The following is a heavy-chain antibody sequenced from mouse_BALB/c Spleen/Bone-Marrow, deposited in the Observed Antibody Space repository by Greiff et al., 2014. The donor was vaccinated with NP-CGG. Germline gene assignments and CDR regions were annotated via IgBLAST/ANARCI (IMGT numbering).Heavy chain of an antibody. Sequence: VQLQQSGTDLVKPGASVKLSCTASGFNIKDTYMHWVKQRPEQGLDWIGRIDPASGNIQYDPKFQGRAAITADTSSNTAYLRLSSLTSEDTAVYYCASLTGTFDYWGQGTPLTVSS. J-gene: IGHJ2*01. CDR1: GFNIKDTY. CDR3: ASLTGTFDY. V-gene: IGHV14-3*02. CDR2: IDPASGNI. D-gene: IGHD4-1*01.